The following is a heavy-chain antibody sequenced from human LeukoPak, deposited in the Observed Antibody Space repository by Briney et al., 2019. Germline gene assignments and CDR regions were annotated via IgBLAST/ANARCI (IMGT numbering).Heavy chain of an antibody. D-gene: IGHD3-10*01. J-gene: IGHJ3*02. V-gene: IGHV4-39*07. CDR3: ARDRMVRGVNPDAFDI. CDR2: IYYSGIT. CDR1: GGSIGSSPYY. Sequence: SETLSLTCTGSGGSIGSSPYYWGWIRQPPGKGLEWVGSIYYSGITYYNPSLKSRVTISVDTSKNQFSLKLSSVTAADTAVYYCARDRMVRGVNPDAFDIWGQGTMVTVSS.